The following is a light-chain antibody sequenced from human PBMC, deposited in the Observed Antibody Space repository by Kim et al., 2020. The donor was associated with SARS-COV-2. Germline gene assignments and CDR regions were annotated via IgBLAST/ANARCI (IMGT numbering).Light chain of an antibody. CDR1: RSNIGTYT. CDR2: GDS. Sequence: QSVLTQPPSASASPGQRVAISCSGSRSNIGTYTVNWYQHLPETAPQLLIFGDSQRPSGVPDRFSASKSGTSASLAISGLQSDDEANYYCASWDDSLNGHIFGRGTQLTVL. J-gene: IGLJ2*01. V-gene: IGLV1-44*01. CDR3: ASWDDSLNGHI.